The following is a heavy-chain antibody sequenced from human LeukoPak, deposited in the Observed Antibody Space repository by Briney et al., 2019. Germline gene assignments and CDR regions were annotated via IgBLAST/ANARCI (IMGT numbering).Heavy chain of an antibody. J-gene: IGHJ4*02. CDR3: AKTRRVAAAGTVNY. CDR2: ISGSGGDT. D-gene: IGHD6-13*01. Sequence: PGGSLRLSCAASGFPFSSYAMSWVRQAPGKGLEWVSAISGSGGDTNCADSVKGRFTISRDNSKNTLYLQMNSLRAADTAVYYCAKTRRVAAAGTVNYWGQGTLVTVSS. CDR1: GFPFSSYA. V-gene: IGHV3-23*01.